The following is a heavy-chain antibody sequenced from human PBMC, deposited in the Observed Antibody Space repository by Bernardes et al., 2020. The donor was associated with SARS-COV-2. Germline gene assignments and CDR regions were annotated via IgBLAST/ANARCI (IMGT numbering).Heavy chain of an antibody. D-gene: IGHD4-17*01. CDR2: IHYSGST. CDR1: GGPVSSGSYY. J-gene: IGHJ6*02. V-gene: IGHV4-61*01. Sequence: SETLSPTCTVSGGPVSSGSYYWSWIRQPPGKGLEWIGYIHYSGSTNYNPSPKSRVTIAVDTSKNQFSLKLSSVTAADTAVYYCARVSVTTVTSTFYYYYGMDVWGQGTTVTVSS. CDR3: ARVSVTTVTSTFYYYYGMDV.